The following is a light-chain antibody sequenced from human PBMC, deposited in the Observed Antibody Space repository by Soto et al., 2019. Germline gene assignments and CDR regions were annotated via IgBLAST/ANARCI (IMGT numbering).Light chain of an antibody. Sequence: QSVLTQPPSVSAAPGQKVTISCSGSSSNIGTNAVSWYQQLPGRAPKLLIYDNTHRPSGIPDRFSGSKSGTSATLGITGLRTGDEADYYCATWDSGLSAVVFGGGTQLTVL. CDR3: ATWDSGLSAVV. CDR2: DNT. J-gene: IGLJ2*01. CDR1: SSNIGTNA. V-gene: IGLV1-51*01.